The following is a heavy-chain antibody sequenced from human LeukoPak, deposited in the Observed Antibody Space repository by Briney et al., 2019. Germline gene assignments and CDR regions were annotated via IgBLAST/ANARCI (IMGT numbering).Heavy chain of an antibody. D-gene: IGHD2-2*01. Sequence: SVKVSCKASGGTFSSYAISRVRQAPGQGLEWMGGIIPIFGTANYAQKFQGRVTITTDESTSTAYMELSSLRSEDTAVYYCARDYCSSTSCYGYFDYWGQGTLVTVSS. CDR1: GGTFSSYA. J-gene: IGHJ4*02. CDR3: ARDYCSSTSCYGYFDY. V-gene: IGHV1-69*05. CDR2: IIPIFGTA.